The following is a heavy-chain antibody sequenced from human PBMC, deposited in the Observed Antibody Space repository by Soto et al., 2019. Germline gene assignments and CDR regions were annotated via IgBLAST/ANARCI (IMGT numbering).Heavy chain of an antibody. V-gene: IGHV4-28*01. CDR3: ARREIQGPIDY. J-gene: IGHJ4*02. CDR2: IYYSGTT. D-gene: IGHD1-26*01. Sequence: SETLSLTCAVSGYSISSSTWLGWTRQPPGKGLEWIGYIYYSGTTYYNPSLKSRVTMSVDTSKNQFSLKLTSVTAVDTAVYYCARREIQGPIDYWGQGTLVTVS. CDR1: GYSISSSTW.